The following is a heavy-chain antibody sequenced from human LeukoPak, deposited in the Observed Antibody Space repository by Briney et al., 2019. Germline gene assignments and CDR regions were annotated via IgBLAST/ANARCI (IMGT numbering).Heavy chain of an antibody. Sequence: SSETLSLTCAVYGGSFSGYYWSWIRQPPGKGLEWIGEINHSGSTNYNPSLKSRVTISVDTSKNQFPLKLSSVTAADTAVYYCASGGSYNAFDIWGQGTMVTVSS. V-gene: IGHV4-34*01. J-gene: IGHJ3*02. D-gene: IGHD1-26*01. CDR2: INHSGST. CDR3: ASGGSYNAFDI. CDR1: GGSFSGYY.